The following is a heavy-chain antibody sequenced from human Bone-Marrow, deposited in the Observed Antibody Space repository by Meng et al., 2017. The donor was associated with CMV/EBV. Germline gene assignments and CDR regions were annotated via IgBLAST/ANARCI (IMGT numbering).Heavy chain of an antibody. CDR3: ARDRTPRTAYCSSTSCYYRYYYGMDV. J-gene: IGHJ6*02. CDR1: GFTFSSYG. V-gene: IGHV3-30*02. Sequence: GESLKISCAASGFTFSSYGMHWVRQAPGKGLEWVAFIRYDGSNKYYADSVKGRFTISRDNAKNSLYLQMNSLRAEDTAVYYCARDRTPRTAYCSSTSCYYRYYYGMDVWGQGTTVTVPS. CDR2: IRYDGSNK. D-gene: IGHD2-2*01.